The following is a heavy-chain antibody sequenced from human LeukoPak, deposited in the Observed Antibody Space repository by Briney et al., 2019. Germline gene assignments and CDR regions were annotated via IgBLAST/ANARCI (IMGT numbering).Heavy chain of an antibody. V-gene: IGHV4-38-2*02. D-gene: IGHD6-19*01. Sequence: PSEALSLTCAVSGYSISSGYYWGWIRPPPGKGLEWIGSIYHSGSTYYNPSLKSRVTISVDTSKNQFSLKLSSVTAADTAVYYCARDQPTGAGTDYWGQGTLVTVSS. CDR2: IYHSGST. CDR3: ARDQPTGAGTDY. CDR1: GYSISSGYY. J-gene: IGHJ4*02.